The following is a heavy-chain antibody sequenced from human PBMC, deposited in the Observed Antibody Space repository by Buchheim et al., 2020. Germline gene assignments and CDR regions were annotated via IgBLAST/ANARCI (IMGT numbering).Heavy chain of an antibody. Sequence: QVQLQQWGAGLLKPSETLSLTCAVYGGSFSGYYWSWTRQPPGKGLEWIGEINHSGSTNYNPSLKSRVTIPVDTSKNQFSLKMSSVTAADTAVYYCARGRVSCSSTSCYNNPIDYWGQGTL. CDR2: INHSGST. CDR3: ARGRVSCSSTSCYNNPIDY. CDR1: GGSFSGYY. D-gene: IGHD2-2*02. J-gene: IGHJ4*02. V-gene: IGHV4-34*01.